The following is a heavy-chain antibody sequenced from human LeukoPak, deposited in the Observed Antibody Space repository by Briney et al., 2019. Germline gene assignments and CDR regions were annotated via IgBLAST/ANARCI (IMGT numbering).Heavy chain of an antibody. CDR2: IYYSGIT. V-gene: IGHV4-59*01. Sequence: SETLSLTCTVSGVSISSYYWTWIRQPPGKGLEWIGYIYYSGITNYNPSLKSRVFISVDTSKNQFSLKLSSVTAADTAVYYCARIDRAVAGTIDYWGQGTLVTVSS. CDR3: ARIDRAVAGTIDY. D-gene: IGHD6-19*01. J-gene: IGHJ4*02. CDR1: GVSISSYY.